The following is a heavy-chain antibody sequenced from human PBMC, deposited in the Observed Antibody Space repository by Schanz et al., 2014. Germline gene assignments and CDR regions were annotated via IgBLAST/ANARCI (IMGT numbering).Heavy chain of an antibody. V-gene: IGHV4-34*02. CDR2: INHSGNN. D-gene: IGHD2-2*01. CDR1: GGSFSGYF. Sequence: QVQLQQWGAGLLKPSETLSLTCDVYGGSFSGYFWSWIRQPPGKGLEWIGEINHSGNNYYNPSLKSRVTISVDPSKNQFSLKLTSGTAADTAIYYCARVHSTSLERGSHYYMDVWGKGTTVTVSS. J-gene: IGHJ6*03. CDR3: ARVHSTSLERGSHYYMDV.